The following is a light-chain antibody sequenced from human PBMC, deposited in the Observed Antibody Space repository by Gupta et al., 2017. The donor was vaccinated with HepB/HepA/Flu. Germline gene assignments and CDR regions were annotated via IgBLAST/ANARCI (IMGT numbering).Light chain of an antibody. CDR2: EGS. CDR1: SSDVGSYNL. Sequence: QFALTQPASVSGSPGQSLTISCTGTSSDVGSYNLVSWYQQHPAKAPKLMIYEGSKRPSGVSDRFSGSKSDNTASLTISGLQAEDDADYYCSSYAVPNTLLFGGGTKLTVL. V-gene: IGLV2-23*01. CDR3: SSYAVPNTLL. J-gene: IGLJ2*01.